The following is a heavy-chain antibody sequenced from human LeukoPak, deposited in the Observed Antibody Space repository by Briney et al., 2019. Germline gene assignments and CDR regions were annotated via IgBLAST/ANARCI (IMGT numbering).Heavy chain of an antibody. CDR3: AKDAIPYYDSSGYYPV. D-gene: IGHD3-22*01. CDR1: GFTFSSYA. Sequence: GGTLRLSCAASGFTFSSYAMSWVRQAPGKGLEWVSAISGSGGSTYYADSVKGRFTISRDNSKNTLYLQMNSLRAEDTAVYYCAKDAIPYYDSSGYYPVWGQGTLVTVSS. V-gene: IGHV3-23*01. CDR2: ISGSGGST. J-gene: IGHJ4*02.